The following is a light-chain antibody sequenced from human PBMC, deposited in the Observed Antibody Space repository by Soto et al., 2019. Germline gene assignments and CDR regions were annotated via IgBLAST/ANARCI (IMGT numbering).Light chain of an antibody. CDR1: QSISSW. CDR3: QQYNSYSPT. Sequence: DIQMTQSPSTLSASGGDRVNITCRASQSISSWLAWYQQKPGKAPKLLIYDASSLESGVPSRFSGSGSGTEFTLTISRLQPDDFATDYCQQYNSYSPTFGQGTKVEIK. CDR2: DAS. V-gene: IGKV1-5*01. J-gene: IGKJ1*01.